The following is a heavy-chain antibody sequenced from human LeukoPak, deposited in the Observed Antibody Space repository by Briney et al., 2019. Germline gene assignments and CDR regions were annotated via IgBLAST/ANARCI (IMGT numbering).Heavy chain of an antibody. CDR1: GFTFSSYS. V-gene: IGHV3-21*01. D-gene: IGHD7-27*01. CDR3: ARVNWGSAFDI. CDR2: ISSSSSYI. Sequence: GGSLRLSCAASGFTFSSYSMNWVRQAPGKGLEWVPSISSSSSYIYYADSVKGRFIISRDNAKNSLYLQMNSLRAEDTAVYYCARVNWGSAFDIWGQGTMVTVSS. J-gene: IGHJ3*02.